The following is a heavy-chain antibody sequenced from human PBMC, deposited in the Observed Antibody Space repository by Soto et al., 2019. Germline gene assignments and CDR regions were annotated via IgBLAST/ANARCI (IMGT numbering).Heavy chain of an antibody. CDR1: GASLLSSY. CDR2: IFSSGRT. J-gene: IGHJ4*02. V-gene: IGHV4-4*07. CDR3: AKGWDEKYFDS. Sequence: VQLQESGPGLVKPSETLSLSCTVSGASLLSSYWSWVRQPAGKGLEWIGHIFSSGRTSYNPSLKNRITLSIDTSKNLFSLNLSSVTAADTAVYYCAKGWDEKYFDSWRQGSLVTVSS. D-gene: IGHD1-26*01.